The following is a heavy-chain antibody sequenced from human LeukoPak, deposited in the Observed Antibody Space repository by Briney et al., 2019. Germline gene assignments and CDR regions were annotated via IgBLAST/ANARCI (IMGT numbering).Heavy chain of an antibody. J-gene: IGHJ4*01. CDR2: ISSSSSPT. CDR3: ARDRGAYCGGDCYLGFDY. D-gene: IGHD2-21*02. Sequence: GGSLRLSCAASGFTFSTYNMNWVRQAPGKGLEWVSYISSSSSPTYYADSVKGRFTISRDNAKKSLYLQMTSLTAEDTAVYYCARDRGAYCGGDCYLGFDYWGRGTLVTVSS. V-gene: IGHV3-48*04. CDR1: GFTFSTYN.